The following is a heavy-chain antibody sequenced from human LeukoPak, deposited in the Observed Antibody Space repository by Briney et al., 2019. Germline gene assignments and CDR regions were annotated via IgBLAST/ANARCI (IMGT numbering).Heavy chain of an antibody. CDR3: VKDSRVYCSSASCHGYFDY. V-gene: IGHV3-64D*06. Sequence: PGGSLRLSCSASGFTFSNYAMHWVRQAPGKGLEYVSAISSNEGSTFYADSVKGRFTISSDNSKNTLYLQMSSLRAEDTAVYYCVKDSRVYCSSASCHGYFDYRGPGTLVTVSS. CDR1: GFTFSNYA. CDR2: ISSNEGST. J-gene: IGHJ4*02. D-gene: IGHD2-2*01.